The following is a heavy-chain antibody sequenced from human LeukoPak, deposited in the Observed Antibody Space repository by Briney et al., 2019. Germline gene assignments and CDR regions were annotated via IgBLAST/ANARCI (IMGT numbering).Heavy chain of an antibody. CDR3: ARVATPPGITVLQVFDF. D-gene: IGHD2/OR15-2a*01. J-gene: IGHJ4*02. Sequence: ASVKVSCKASGYTFTSYGISWVRQAPGQGLEWMGWISAYNGNTNYAQKLQGRVTMTTDTSTSTAYMELRSLRSDDTALYYCARVATPPGITVLQVFDFWGQGTLVTVSS. CDR2: ISAYNGNT. CDR1: GYTFTSYG. V-gene: IGHV1-18*01.